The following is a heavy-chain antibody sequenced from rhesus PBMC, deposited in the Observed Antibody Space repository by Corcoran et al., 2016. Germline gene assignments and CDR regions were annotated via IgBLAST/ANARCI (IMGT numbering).Heavy chain of an antibody. CDR2: FRSGGST. V-gene: IGHV4-160*01. Sequence: QVQLQQWGEGLVKPSETLSLTCAVYGGSVSGYWWGWISQPPGKGLEWIGRFRSGGSTNYNPSLKSRVTISLDTSKNQFSLKLSSVTAADTAVYYCARGGNVYGLDSWGQGVVVTVSS. D-gene: IGHD6-25*01. CDR3: ARGGNVYGLDS. J-gene: IGHJ6*01. CDR1: GGSVSGYW.